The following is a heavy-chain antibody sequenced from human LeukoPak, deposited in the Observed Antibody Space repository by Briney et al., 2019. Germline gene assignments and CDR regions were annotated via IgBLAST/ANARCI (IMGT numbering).Heavy chain of an antibody. D-gene: IGHD6-6*01. Sequence: GRSLRLSCATSGFTFSRHGFYWVRQAPGKGLEWVAVIWYDGSKKYYADSVKGRFTISRDNAKNSLYLQMNSLRAEDTAVYYCARGVSSSHFDYWGQGTLVTVSS. CDR1: GFTFSRHG. CDR3: ARGVSSSHFDY. V-gene: IGHV3-33*07. J-gene: IGHJ4*02. CDR2: IWYDGSKK.